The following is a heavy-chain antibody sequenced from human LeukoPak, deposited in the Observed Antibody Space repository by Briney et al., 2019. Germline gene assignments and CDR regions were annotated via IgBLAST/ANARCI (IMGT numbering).Heavy chain of an antibody. CDR2: IYYTET. D-gene: IGHD5-18*01. CDR1: GGSVSNYY. V-gene: IGHV4-59*08. CDR3: ARRGYSYGYFDY. Sequence: SETLSLTCTVSGGSVSNYYWSWIRQSPGKGLEWIGYIYYTETSYNPSLKSRVTISADTSKNQFSLKLSSVTAADTAVYYCARRGYSYGYFDYWGQGTLVTVSS. J-gene: IGHJ4*02.